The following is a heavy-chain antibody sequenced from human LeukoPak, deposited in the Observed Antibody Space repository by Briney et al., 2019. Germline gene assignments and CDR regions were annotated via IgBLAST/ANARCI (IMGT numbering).Heavy chain of an antibody. CDR2: ISSSSSYI. CDR1: GFTFSSYS. CDR3: ASGLDLRYFDWSPSGPGY. J-gene: IGHJ4*02. V-gene: IGHV3-21*01. D-gene: IGHD3-9*01. Sequence: GGSLRLSCAASGFTFSSYSMNWVRQAPGKGLEWVSSISSSSSYIYYADSMKGRFTISRDNAKNSLYLQMNSLRAEDTAVYYCASGLDLRYFDWSPSGPGYWGQGTLVTVSS.